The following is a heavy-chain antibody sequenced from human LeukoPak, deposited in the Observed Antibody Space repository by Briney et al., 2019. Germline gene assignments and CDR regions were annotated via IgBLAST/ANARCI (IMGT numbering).Heavy chain of an antibody. Sequence: GGSLRLSCAASGFTFTTYGMHWVRQAPGKGLEWVAFIQNDEIDKFYADSVKGRFTISRDNSKNTLYLQMNSLRPEDTAVYYCAKDGQLGGSSWFTLFFDYWGQGTLVTVSS. J-gene: IGHJ4*02. CDR1: GFTFTTYG. V-gene: IGHV3-30*02. CDR3: AKDGQLGGSSWFTLFFDY. CDR2: IQNDEIDK. D-gene: IGHD6-13*01.